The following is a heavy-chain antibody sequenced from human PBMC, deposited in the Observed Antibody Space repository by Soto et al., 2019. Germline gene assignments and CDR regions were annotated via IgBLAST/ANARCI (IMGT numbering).Heavy chain of an antibody. D-gene: IGHD5-12*01. Sequence: ESGGGLVQPGGSLRLSCAASGFTFSSYEMNWVRQAPGKGLEWVSYISSSGSTIYYADSVKGRFTISRDNAKNSLYLQMNSLRAEDTAVYYCARDRPVDIGMDDYWGQGTLVTVSS. CDR1: GFTFSSYE. V-gene: IGHV3-48*03. J-gene: IGHJ4*02. CDR2: ISSSGSTI. CDR3: ARDRPVDIGMDDY.